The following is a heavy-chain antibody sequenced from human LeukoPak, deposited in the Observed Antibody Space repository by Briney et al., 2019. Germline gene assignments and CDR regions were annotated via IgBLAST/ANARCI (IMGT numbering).Heavy chain of an antibody. CDR2: ISGSGGST. J-gene: IGHJ3*02. CDR1: GFTFSSYA. V-gene: IGHV3-23*01. CDR3: AKVRAYCGGDCYLGAFDI. Sequence: PGGSLRLSCAASGFTFSSYAMSWVRQAPGKGLEWVSAISGSGGSTYYADSVKGRFTISRDNSKNTLYLQMNSLRAEDTAVYYCAKVRAYCGGDCYLGAFDIWGQGTMVTVSS. D-gene: IGHD2-21*02.